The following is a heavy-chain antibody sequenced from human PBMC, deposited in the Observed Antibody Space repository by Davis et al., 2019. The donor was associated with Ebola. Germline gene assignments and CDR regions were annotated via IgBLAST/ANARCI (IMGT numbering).Heavy chain of an antibody. D-gene: IGHD6-19*01. CDR2: ISKDGSSE. Sequence: GESLKIPCAAPGFIFSNYVMHWVRQAPGTGLEWVAVISKDGSSEDYADSLRGRLTISRDKCKNMLFLQMNSLRPQDTAVYYCLAGTNYWGQGTQVIVSS. CDR3: LAGTNY. J-gene: IGHJ4*02. CDR1: GFIFSNYV. V-gene: IGHV3-30*03.